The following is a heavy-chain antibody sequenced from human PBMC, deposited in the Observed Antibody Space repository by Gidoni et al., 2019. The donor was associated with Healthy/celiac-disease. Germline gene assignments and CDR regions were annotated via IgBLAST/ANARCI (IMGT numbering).Heavy chain of an antibody. CDR3: ARLSSSWQDFAFFDY. D-gene: IGHD6-13*01. CDR1: GYSFTSYW. J-gene: IGHJ4*02. CDR2: IYPGDSDT. V-gene: IGHV5-51*03. Sequence: EVQLVQSGAEVKKPGASLKISCKGSGYSFTSYWIGWVRQMPGKGLEWMGIIYPGDSDTRYSPSFQGQVTISADKSISTAYLQWSSLKASDTAMYYCARLSSSWQDFAFFDYWGQGTLVTVSS.